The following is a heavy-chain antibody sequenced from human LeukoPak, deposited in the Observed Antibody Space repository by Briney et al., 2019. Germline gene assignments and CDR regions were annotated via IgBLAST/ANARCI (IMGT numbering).Heavy chain of an antibody. Sequence: PGGSLRLSCAASGFTFSSYSMNWVRQAPGKGLEWVSHISRSTSTIYYADSVKGRFTISRDNAKNSLYLQMNSLRAEDTAVYYCARDEYSSSAMKVWGQGTLVTVSS. J-gene: IGHJ4*02. D-gene: IGHD6-6*01. CDR3: ARDEYSSSAMKV. V-gene: IGHV3-48*01. CDR1: GFTFSSYS. CDR2: ISRSTSTI.